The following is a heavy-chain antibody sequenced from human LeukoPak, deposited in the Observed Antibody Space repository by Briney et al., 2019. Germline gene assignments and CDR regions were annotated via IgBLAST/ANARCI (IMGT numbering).Heavy chain of an antibody. CDR3: ARADTYDAFDI. CDR1: GYSISSGYY. V-gene: IGHV4-38-2*02. D-gene: IGHD3-16*01. J-gene: IGHJ3*02. Sequence: PSETLSLTCTVSGYSISSGYYWGWIRQPPGKGLEWIGSIYHSGSIYYNPSLKSRVTISVDTSKNQFSLKLSSVTAADTAVYYCARADTYDAFDIWGQGTMVTVSS. CDR2: IYHSGSI.